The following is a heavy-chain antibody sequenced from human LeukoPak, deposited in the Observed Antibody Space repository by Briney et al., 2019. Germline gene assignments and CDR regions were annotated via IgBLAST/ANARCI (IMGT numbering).Heavy chain of an antibody. J-gene: IGHJ6*03. CDR2: IYSGGST. Sequence: GSLRLSCTASGFTFGDYAMTWVRQAPGKGLEWVSVIYSGGSTYYADSVKGRFTISRDNSKNTLYLQMNSLRAEDTAVYYCAKEGVTMVRGVRAGRWYYYYMGVWGKGTTVTVSS. D-gene: IGHD3-10*01. CDR1: GFTFGDYA. CDR3: AKEGVTMVRGVRAGRWYYYYMGV. V-gene: IGHV3-NL1*01.